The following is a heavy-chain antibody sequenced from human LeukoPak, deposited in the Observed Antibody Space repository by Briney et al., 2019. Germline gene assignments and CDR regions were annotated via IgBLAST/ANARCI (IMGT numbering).Heavy chain of an antibody. CDR2: IYTSGST. V-gene: IGHV4-61*02. CDR3: AREGSSSWYSDFDY. J-gene: IGHJ4*02. Sequence: PSETLSLTCTVSGGSISSGSYYWGWVRQPAGRGVEWVGRIYTSGSTNYNPSLKSRVTISVGTSKNQFSLKLSSVTAADTAVYYCAREGSSSWYSDFDYWGQGTLVTVSS. CDR1: GGSISSGSYY. D-gene: IGHD6-13*01.